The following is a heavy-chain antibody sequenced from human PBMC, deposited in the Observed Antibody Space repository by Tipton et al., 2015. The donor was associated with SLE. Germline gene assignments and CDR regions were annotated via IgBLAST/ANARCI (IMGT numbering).Heavy chain of an antibody. V-gene: IGHV4-59*01. CDR1: GGTIKSYY. J-gene: IGHJ2*01. CDR2: IYYNGRT. CDR3: AKADGVLGGHVPYWYFDL. D-gene: IGHD2-8*02. Sequence: TLSLTCTVSGGTIKSYYWSWIRQSPGTGLEWIGYIYYNGRTNYNPSLESQVTISADTSRIQFSLQLNSVTAADAAVYYCAKADGVLGGHVPYWYFDLWGRGSLVTVSS.